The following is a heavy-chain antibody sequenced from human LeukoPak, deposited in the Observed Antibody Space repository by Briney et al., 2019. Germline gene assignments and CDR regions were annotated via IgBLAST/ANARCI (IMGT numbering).Heavy chain of an antibody. J-gene: IGHJ5*01. D-gene: IGHD1-14*01. V-gene: IGHV5-51*01. Sequence: GESLKISCKASGYSFSNSWIGWVRQMPGKGLEWMGIIYPGDSHTIYSLSFQGQITISADKSIPTASLQSSSLETSHTAMYYCARQRTSENWFASWGQGTPVTVSS. CDR2: IYPGDSHT. CDR1: GYSFSNSW. CDR3: ARQRTSENWFAS.